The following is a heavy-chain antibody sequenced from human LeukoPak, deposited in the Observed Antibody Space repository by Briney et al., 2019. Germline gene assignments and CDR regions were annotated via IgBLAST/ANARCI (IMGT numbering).Heavy chain of an antibody. J-gene: IGHJ4*02. V-gene: IGHV3-23*01. Sequence: PGGSLRRSCAASGFTFSSYGMSWVRQAPGKGLEWVSAITGSGDITYYADYVKGRFTISRDNSKNTLYLQMNSLRAEDTALYYCAKDSSSGIFDYWGQGTLVTVSS. CDR3: AKDSSSGIFDY. CDR2: ITGSGDIT. CDR1: GFTFSSYG. D-gene: IGHD3-22*01.